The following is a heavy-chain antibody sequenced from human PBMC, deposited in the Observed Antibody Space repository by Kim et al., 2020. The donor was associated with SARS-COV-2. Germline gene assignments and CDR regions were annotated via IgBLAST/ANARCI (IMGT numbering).Heavy chain of an antibody. CDR1: GFTFSSYG. D-gene: IGHD3-22*01. J-gene: IGHJ4*02. Sequence: GGSLRLSCAASGFTFSSYGMHWVRQAPGKGLEWVAVIWYDGSNKYYADSVKGRFTISRDNSKNTLYLQMNSLRAEDTAVYYCASTSDYYDSSGYYADYWGQGTLFTVSS. V-gene: IGHV3-33*01. CDR3: ASTSDYYDSSGYYADY. CDR2: IWYDGSNK.